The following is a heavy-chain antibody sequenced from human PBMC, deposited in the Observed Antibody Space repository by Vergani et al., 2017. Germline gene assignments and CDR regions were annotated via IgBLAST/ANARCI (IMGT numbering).Heavy chain of an antibody. CDR2: INHSGST. CDR1: GGSFSGYY. CDR3: ARGEPIDIVVVPAALDV. D-gene: IGHD2-2*01. Sequence: QVQLQQWGAGLLKPSETLSLTCAVYGGSFSGYYWSWIRQPPGKGLEWIGEINHSGSTNYNPSLKSRVTISVDTSKNQFSLKLSSVTAADTAVYYCARGEPIDIVVVPAALDVWGQGP. V-gene: IGHV4-34*01. J-gene: IGHJ6*02.